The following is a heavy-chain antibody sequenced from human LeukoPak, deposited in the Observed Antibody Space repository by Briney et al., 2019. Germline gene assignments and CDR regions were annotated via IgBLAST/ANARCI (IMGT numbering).Heavy chain of an antibody. CDR2: ISTDGSSD. CDR3: ARASGNNYGRFDS. Sequence: PGGSLRLSCAASGFTFSSYWMHWVRQVPGKGLVWVSRISTDGSSDSYADSVKGRFTISRDNAKNTLYLQMNSLRVEDTAVYYCARASGNNYGRFDSWGQGTLVTVSS. J-gene: IGHJ4*02. V-gene: IGHV3-74*01. CDR1: GFTFSSYW. D-gene: IGHD5-18*01.